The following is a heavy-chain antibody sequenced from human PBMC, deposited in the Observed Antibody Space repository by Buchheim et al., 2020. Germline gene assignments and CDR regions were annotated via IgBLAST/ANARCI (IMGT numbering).Heavy chain of an antibody. V-gene: IGHV4-59*01. CDR2: IYYSGST. Sequence: QVQLQESGPGLVKPSETLSLTCTVSGGSISSYYWSWIRQPPGKGLEWIGYIYYSGSTNYNPSLKSRVTISVDTSKNQFSLKLSSVTAADTAVYYCAGSPYYYDSSGYLSYYYYYYGMDVWGQGTT. CDR1: GGSISSYY. J-gene: IGHJ6*02. CDR3: AGSPYYYDSSGYLSYYYYYYGMDV. D-gene: IGHD3-22*01.